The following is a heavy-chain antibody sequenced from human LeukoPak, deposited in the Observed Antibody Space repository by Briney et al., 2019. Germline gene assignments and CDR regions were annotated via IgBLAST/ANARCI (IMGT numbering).Heavy chain of an antibody. CDR2: IYSGGST. J-gene: IGHJ6*03. CDR3: ARDRKSSSWYAPYYYYYYMDV. V-gene: IGHV3-66*01. Sequence: PGGSLRLSCAASGFTFSSYNMHWVRQAPGKGLEWVSVIYSGGSTYYADSVKGRFTISRDNSKNTLYLQMNSLRAEDTAVYYCARDRKSSSWYAPYYYYYYMDVWGKGTTVTISS. CDR1: GFTFSSYN. D-gene: IGHD6-13*01.